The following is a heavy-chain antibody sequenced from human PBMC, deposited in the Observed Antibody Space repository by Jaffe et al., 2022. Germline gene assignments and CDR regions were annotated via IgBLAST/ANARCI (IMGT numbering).Heavy chain of an antibody. Sequence: EVQLVESGGGLVQPGGSLRLSCAASGFTFSSYEMNWVRQAPGKGLEWVSYISSSGSTIYYADSVKGRFTISRDNAKNSLYLQMNSLRAEDTAVYYCARDRVVTPGDYWGQGTLVTVSS. CDR1: GFTFSSYE. CDR2: ISSSGSTI. J-gene: IGHJ4*02. D-gene: IGHD2-21*02. CDR3: ARDRVVTPGDY. V-gene: IGHV3-48*03.